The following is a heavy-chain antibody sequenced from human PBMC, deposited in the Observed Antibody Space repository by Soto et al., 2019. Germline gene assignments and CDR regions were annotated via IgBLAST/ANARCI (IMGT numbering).Heavy chain of an antibody. Sequence: VASVKVSCKASGYTFTSYAMHWVRQAPGQRLEWMGWINAGNGNTKYSQKFQGRVTITRDTSASTAYMELSSLRSEDTAVYYCARDLVVVAATVYYYYGMDVWGQGTTVTVSS. J-gene: IGHJ6*02. CDR1: GYTFTSYA. CDR3: ARDLVVVAATVYYYYGMDV. D-gene: IGHD2-15*01. V-gene: IGHV1-3*01. CDR2: INAGNGNT.